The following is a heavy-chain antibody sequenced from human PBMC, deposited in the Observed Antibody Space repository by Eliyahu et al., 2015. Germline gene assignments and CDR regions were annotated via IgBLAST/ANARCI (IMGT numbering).Heavy chain of an antibody. CDR1: XGSIXGYF. J-gene: IGHJ3*02. CDR3: ARGREVAGPAPDNFDI. Sequence: QVQLQESGPGLVKPSETLSLXCTXXXGSIXGYFWXWLRQAPGKGLEWIGDIYYSVYTHYTPSLKSRVTISVDTSKNQFSLKLSSVTAADTAFYFCARGREVAGPAPDNFDIWGQGTMVTVSS. CDR2: IYYSVYT. V-gene: IGHV4-59*01. D-gene: IGHD6-19*01.